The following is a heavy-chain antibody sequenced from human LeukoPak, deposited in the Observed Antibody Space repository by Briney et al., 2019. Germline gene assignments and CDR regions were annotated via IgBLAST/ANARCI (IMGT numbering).Heavy chain of an antibody. Sequence: ASVTVSCKVSGDTLSELSMHWVRQAPGRGLEWMGGFYPEDGETIYAQKFQGRFTMTEDTSTDTAYMELRSLRSDDTAVYYCAAGGVYSLLDPWGQGTQVTVSS. J-gene: IGHJ5*02. V-gene: IGHV1-24*01. CDR3: AAGGVYSLLDP. CDR1: GDTLSELS. D-gene: IGHD5/OR15-5a*01. CDR2: FYPEDGET.